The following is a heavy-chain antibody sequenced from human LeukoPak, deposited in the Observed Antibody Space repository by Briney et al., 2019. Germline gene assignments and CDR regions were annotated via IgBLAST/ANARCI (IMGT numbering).Heavy chain of an antibody. CDR1: GVTFSSYE. CDR3: AKENYDISGYYYYYMDV. CDR2: ISGSGGST. J-gene: IGHJ6*03. D-gene: IGHD1-7*01. V-gene: IGHV3-23*01. Sequence: GGSLRLSCAASGVTFSSYEMNWVRQAPGKGLEWVSAISGSGGSTYYADSVKGRFTISRDNSKNTLYLQMNSLRAEDTAVYYCAKENYDISGYYYYYMDVWGKGTTVTVSS.